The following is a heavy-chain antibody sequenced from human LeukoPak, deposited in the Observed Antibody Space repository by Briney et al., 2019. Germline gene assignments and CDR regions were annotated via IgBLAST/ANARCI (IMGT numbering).Heavy chain of an antibody. CDR3: AKDERRITIFGVVPPADV. D-gene: IGHD3-3*01. V-gene: IGHV3-7*01. Sequence: GRSLRLSCAASGFTFSSYWMSWVRQAPGKGLEWVANIKQDGSEKYYVDSVKGRFTISRDNAKNSLYLQMNSLRAEDTAVYYCAKDERRITIFGVVPPADVWGKGTTVTVSS. CDR2: IKQDGSEK. J-gene: IGHJ6*04. CDR1: GFTFSSYW.